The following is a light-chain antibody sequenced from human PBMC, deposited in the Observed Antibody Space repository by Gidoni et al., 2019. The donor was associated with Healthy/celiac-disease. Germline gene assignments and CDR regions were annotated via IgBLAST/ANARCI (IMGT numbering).Light chain of an antibody. CDR2: AAS. CDR3: QQLNSYPRT. Sequence: DIQLTQSPSFLSASVGDRVTITCRASQGISSYLAWYQQKPGKAPKLLIYAASTLQSGVPSRFSCSGSGTEVTLTISSLQPEDFATYYCQQLNSYPRTFGQGTKVEIK. CDR1: QGISSY. J-gene: IGKJ1*01. V-gene: IGKV1-9*01.